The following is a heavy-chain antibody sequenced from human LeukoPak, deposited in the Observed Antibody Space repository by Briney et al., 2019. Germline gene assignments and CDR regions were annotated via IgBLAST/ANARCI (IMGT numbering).Heavy chain of an antibody. CDR3: ARSPRIGELLDY. CDR1: GFTFSDYY. D-gene: IGHD3-10*01. CDR2: ISTSSSYT. J-gene: IGHJ4*02. V-gene: IGHV3-11*06. Sequence: PGGSLRLSCAASGFTFSDYYMSWIRQASGKGLEWVSYISTSSSYTNYADSVKGRFTISRDNAKNSLYLQMNSLRAEDTAVYYCARSPRIGELLDYWGQGTLVTVSS.